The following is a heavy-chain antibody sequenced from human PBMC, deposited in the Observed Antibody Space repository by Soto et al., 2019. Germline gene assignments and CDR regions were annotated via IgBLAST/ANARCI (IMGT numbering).Heavy chain of an antibody. CDR2: IIPILGIA. V-gene: IGHV1-69*02. CDR3: ARVVGGGGVDY. CDR1: GGTFSSYT. J-gene: IGHJ4*02. D-gene: IGHD2-15*01. Sequence: QVQLVQSGAEVKKPGSSVKVSCKASGGTFSSYTISWVRQAPGQGLEWMGRIIPILGIANYAQKFQGRVRIPAEKPASTAYRDLGSLRSEDTAVYYCARVVGGGGVDYWGQGTLVTVSS.